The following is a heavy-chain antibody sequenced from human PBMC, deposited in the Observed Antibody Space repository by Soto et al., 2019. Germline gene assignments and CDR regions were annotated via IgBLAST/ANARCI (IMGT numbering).Heavy chain of an antibody. CDR3: AKDLEGSSWFPLDY. CDR1: GFTFSSYA. J-gene: IGHJ4*02. V-gene: IGHV3-23*01. CDR2: ISGSGGST. D-gene: IGHD6-13*01. Sequence: EVQLLESGGGLVQPGGSLRLSCAASGFTFSSYAMSWVRQAPGKGLEWVSAISGSGGSTDYADSVKGRFTISRDNSKNTLYLQMNSLRAEDTAVYYCAKDLEGSSWFPLDYWGQGTLVTVSS.